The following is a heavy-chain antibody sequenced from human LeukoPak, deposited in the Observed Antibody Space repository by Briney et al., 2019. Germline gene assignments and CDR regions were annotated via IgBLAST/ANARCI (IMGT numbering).Heavy chain of an antibody. J-gene: IGHJ3*02. CDR3: ARARSSYGYGDAFDI. D-gene: IGHD5-18*01. CDR1: GFTFSSYA. CDR2: ISGSGGST. V-gene: IGHV3-23*01. Sequence: GGSLRLSCAASGFTFSSYAMSWVRQAPGKGLGWVSAISGSGGSTYYADSVKGRFTISRDNSKNTLYLQMNSLRAEDTAVYYCARARSSYGYGDAFDIWGQGTMVTVSS.